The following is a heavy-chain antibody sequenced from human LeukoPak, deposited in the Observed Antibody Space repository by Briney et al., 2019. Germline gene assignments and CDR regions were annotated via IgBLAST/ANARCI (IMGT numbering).Heavy chain of an antibody. Sequence: PGGSLRLSCAASGFTFSDYYMSWIRQAPGKGLEWVSYISSSGSTIYYADSVKGRFTISRDNAKNSLYLQMNSLRAEDTAVYYCARDYDILTGYGGVMGYYMDVWGKGTTVTISS. J-gene: IGHJ6*03. CDR2: ISSSGSTI. D-gene: IGHD3-9*01. CDR1: GFTFSDYY. CDR3: ARDYDILTGYGGVMGYYMDV. V-gene: IGHV3-11*01.